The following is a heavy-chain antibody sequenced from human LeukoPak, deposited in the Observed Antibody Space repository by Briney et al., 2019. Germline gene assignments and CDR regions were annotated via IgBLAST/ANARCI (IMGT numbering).Heavy chain of an antibody. D-gene: IGHD4-17*01. CDR2: ITGDGSDI. Sequence: GGSLRLSCEASGFTLNKYWMHWVRQAPGKGLVWDSRITGDGSDIAYADSVKGRFTVSRDDAKNILFLQMTSLRVEDTAIYYCARDAYTTTSNWLDPWGQGTLVTVSS. CDR3: ARDAYTTTSNWLDP. V-gene: IGHV3-74*01. CDR1: GFTLNKYW. J-gene: IGHJ5*02.